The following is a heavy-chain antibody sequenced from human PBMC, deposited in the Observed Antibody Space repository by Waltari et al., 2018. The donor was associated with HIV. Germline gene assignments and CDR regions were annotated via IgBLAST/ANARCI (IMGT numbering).Heavy chain of an antibody. Sequence: EVQLVESGGGLIQPGGSLRLSCAASGFSVSSNYMSWVRQAPGKGLEWVSVIYSGGNTYFADSVKGRFTISRDNSKNTVYLQMNSLRAEDTAVYYCARGGELTTPVFDYWGQGTLVTVSS. V-gene: IGHV3-53*01. CDR1: GFSVSSNY. CDR2: IYSGGNT. CDR3: ARGGELTTPVFDY. J-gene: IGHJ4*02. D-gene: IGHD1-26*01.